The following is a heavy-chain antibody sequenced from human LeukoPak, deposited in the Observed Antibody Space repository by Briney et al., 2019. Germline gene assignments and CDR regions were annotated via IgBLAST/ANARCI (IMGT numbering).Heavy chain of an antibody. D-gene: IGHD6-19*01. V-gene: IGHV1-69*13. CDR1: GGTFSSYA. CDR2: IIPIFGTA. Sequence: ASVKVSCTASGGTFSSYAISWVRQAHGQGLEWMGGIIPIFGTANYAQKFQGRVTITADESTSTAYMELSSLRSEDAAVYYCARDTAVAGHDLGGMDVWGQGTTVTVSS. CDR3: ARDTAVAGHDLGGMDV. J-gene: IGHJ6*02.